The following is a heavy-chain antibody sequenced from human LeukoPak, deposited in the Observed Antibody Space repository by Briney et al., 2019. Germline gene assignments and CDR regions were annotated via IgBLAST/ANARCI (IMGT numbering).Heavy chain of an antibody. V-gene: IGHV1-69*06. J-gene: IGHJ5*02. Sequence: GASVKVSCKASGGTFSSYAISWVRQAPGQGLEWMGGIIPIFGTANYAQKFQGRVTITADKSTSTAYMELSSLRTEDTAVYYCARDSHQSGSYFEGGYNWFDPWGQGTLVTVSS. D-gene: IGHD1-26*01. CDR2: IIPIFGTA. CDR3: ARDSHQSGSYFEGGYNWFDP. CDR1: GGTFSSYA.